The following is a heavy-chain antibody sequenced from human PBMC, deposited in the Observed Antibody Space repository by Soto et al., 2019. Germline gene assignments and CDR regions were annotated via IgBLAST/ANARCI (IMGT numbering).Heavy chain of an antibody. CDR2: FDPEDGET. CDR3: ATDMTMVRGVNWFDP. CDR1: GYTLTELS. J-gene: IGHJ5*02. D-gene: IGHD3-10*01. V-gene: IGHV1-24*01. Sequence: PSVKVSCKVSGYTLTELSMHWVRQAPGKGLEWMGGFDPEDGETIYAQKFQGRVTMTEDTSTDTAYMELSSLRSEDTAVYYCATDMTMVRGVNWFDPWGQGTLVTVSS.